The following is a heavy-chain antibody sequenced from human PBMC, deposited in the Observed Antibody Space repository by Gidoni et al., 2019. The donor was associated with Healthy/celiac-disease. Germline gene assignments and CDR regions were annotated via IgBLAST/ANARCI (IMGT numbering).Heavy chain of an antibody. V-gene: IGHV4-39*01. D-gene: IGHD5-12*01. CDR3: ARLGYRGDYYMDV. CDR1: GGSISSSSYY. J-gene: IGHJ6*03. Sequence: SGPGLVKPSETLSLTCTVSGGSISSSSYYWGWIRQPPGKGLEWIGSIYYSGSTYYNPSLKSRVTISVDTSKNQFSLKLSSVTAADTAVYYCARLGYRGDYYMDVWGKGTTVTVSS. CDR2: IYYSGST.